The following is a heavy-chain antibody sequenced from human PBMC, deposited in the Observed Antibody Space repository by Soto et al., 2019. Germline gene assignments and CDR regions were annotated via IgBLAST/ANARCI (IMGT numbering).Heavy chain of an antibody. D-gene: IGHD6-13*01. CDR3: AAGAAATPHWFDP. J-gene: IGHJ5*02. V-gene: IGHV4-30-2*01. Sequence: PSETLSLTCAVCGGSISSGGYSWSWIRQPPGKGLEWIGYIYHSASTYYNPSLKSRVTISVDRSKNQFSLKLSSVTAADTAVYYCAAGAAATPHWFDPWGQGTLVTVSS. CDR2: IYHSAST. CDR1: GGSISSGGYS.